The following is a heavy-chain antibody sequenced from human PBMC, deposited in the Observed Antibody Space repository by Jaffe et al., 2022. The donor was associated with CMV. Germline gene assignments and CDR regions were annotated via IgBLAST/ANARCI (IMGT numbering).Heavy chain of an antibody. V-gene: IGHV3-64D*06. CDR1: GFTFSSYA. CDR3: VKTYYYDSSGYYAEYFQH. D-gene: IGHD3-22*01. CDR2: ISSNGGST. J-gene: IGHJ1*01. Sequence: EVQLVESGGGLVQPGGSLRLSCSASGFTFSSYAMHWVRQAPGKGLEYVSAISSNGGSTYYADSVKGRFTISRDNSKNTLYLQMSSLRAEDTAVYYCVKTYYYDSSGYYAEYFQHWGQGTLVTVSS.